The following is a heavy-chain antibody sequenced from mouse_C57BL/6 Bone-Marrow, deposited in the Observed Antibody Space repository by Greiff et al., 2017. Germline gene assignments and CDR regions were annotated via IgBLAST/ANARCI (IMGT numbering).Heavy chain of an antibody. CDR3: ARRDCSNFDCFAY. Sequence: QVQLQQSGAELVMPGASVKLSCKASGYTFTSYWMHWVKQRPGQGLEWIGELDPSDSYTTYNQQFKATSTLTVDKSSSTAYMQLGCLTAEYYAVDYCARRDCSNFDCFAYWGQGTLVTVYA. CDR1: GYTFTSYW. CDR2: LDPSDSYT. D-gene: IGHD2-5*01. J-gene: IGHJ3*01. V-gene: IGHV1-69*01.